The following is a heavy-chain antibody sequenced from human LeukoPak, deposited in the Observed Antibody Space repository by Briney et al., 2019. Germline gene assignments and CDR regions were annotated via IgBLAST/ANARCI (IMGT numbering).Heavy chain of an antibody. CDR3: AREGPPGCSSTSCYTDY. D-gene: IGHD2-2*02. J-gene: IGHJ4*02. CDR2: IYTSGST. Sequence: SETLCLTCTVSGGSISSGSYYWSWIRQPAGKGLEWIGRIYTSGSTNYNPSLKGRVTISVDTSKNQFSLKLSSVTAADTAVYYCAREGPPGCSSTSCYTDYWGQGTLVTVSS. V-gene: IGHV4-61*02. CDR1: GGSISSGSYY.